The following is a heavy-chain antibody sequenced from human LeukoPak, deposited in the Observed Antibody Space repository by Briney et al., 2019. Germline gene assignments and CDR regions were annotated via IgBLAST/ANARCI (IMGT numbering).Heavy chain of an antibody. CDR2: LDGGGGDT. V-gene: IGHV3-23*01. CDR1: GFTFSSFA. J-gene: IGHJ6*02. Sequence: GGSLRLSCAASGFTFSSFAMSWVRQAPGKGLEGVSALDGGGGDTCYADSVKGRFTISRDNPRSTLNLQMNSLRAEDTAVYYCAKYYYGSGNSYAMDVWGQGTTVTVSS. D-gene: IGHD3-10*01. CDR3: AKYYYGSGNSYAMDV.